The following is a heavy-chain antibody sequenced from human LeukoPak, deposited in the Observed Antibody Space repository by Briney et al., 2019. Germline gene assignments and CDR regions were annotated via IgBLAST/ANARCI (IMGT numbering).Heavy chain of an antibody. CDR1: GFTFTNYV. CDR3: AKYSGYGYFDY. V-gene: IGHV3-23*01. J-gene: IGHJ4*02. CDR2: ISGSGGRT. Sequence: GGSLRLSCAASGFTFTNYVMSWVRQAPGKGLEWVSGISGSGGRTFYADSVKGRFSISRDNSKNTVYLQMNGLRPDDTAVYYCAKYSGYGYFDYWGQGTLVTVSS. D-gene: IGHD5-12*01.